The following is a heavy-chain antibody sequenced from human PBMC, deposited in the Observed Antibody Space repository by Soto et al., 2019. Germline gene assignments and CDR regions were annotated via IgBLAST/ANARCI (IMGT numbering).Heavy chain of an antibody. D-gene: IGHD5-18*01. V-gene: IGHV3-33*01. J-gene: IGHJ4*02. CDR3: AGGVGGYSSEDYFDY. Sequence: QVQLVESGGGVVQPGRSLRLSCAASGFTFSNYGMHWVRQAPGKGLDWVAVIWYDGSNKYYADSVKGRFSISRDNSKNTLYLQMNSLRAEDTAVYYCAGGVGGYSSEDYFDYWGQGTLVTFSS. CDR1: GFTFSNYG. CDR2: IWYDGSNK.